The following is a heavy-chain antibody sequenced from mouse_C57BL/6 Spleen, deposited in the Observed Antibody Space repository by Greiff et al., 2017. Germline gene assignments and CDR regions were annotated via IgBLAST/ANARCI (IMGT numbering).Heavy chain of an antibody. CDR2: INPSSGYT. V-gene: IGHV1-7*01. D-gene: IGHD1-1*01. CDR1: GYTFTSYW. Sequence: VQLQQSGAELAKPGASVKLSCKASGYTFTSYWMHWVKQRPGQGLEWIGYINPSSGYTKYNQKFKDKATLTADKSSSTAYMQLSSLTYEDSAVYYGAQITAVVATNFDYWGQGTTLTVSS. CDR3: AQITAVVATNFDY. J-gene: IGHJ2*01.